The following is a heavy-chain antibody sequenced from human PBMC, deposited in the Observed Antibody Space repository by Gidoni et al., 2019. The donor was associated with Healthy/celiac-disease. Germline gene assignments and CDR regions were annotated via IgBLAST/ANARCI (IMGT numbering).Heavy chain of an antibody. Sequence: QVQLVESGGGGVQPGRSLRLSCAAAGVTCSSYAMHGVRQAPGKGLEWVAVISYDGSNKYYAASVKGRFTISRDNSKNTLYLQMNSLRAEDTAVYYCAVSKGYSSSDPNYYYYGMDVWGQGTTVTVSS. J-gene: IGHJ6*02. CDR1: GVTCSSYA. CDR2: ISYDGSNK. V-gene: IGHV3-30-3*01. CDR3: AVSKGYSSSDPNYYYYGMDV. D-gene: IGHD6-6*01.